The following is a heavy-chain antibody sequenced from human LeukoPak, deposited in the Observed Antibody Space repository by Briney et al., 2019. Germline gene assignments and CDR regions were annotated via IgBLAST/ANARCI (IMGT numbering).Heavy chain of an antibody. CDR3: AKEREAYCSGGSCYGSDKLFPADY. CDR1: GVTFSSYA. D-gene: IGHD2-15*01. V-gene: IGHV3-23*01. J-gene: IGHJ4*02. Sequence: GWSLRLSCAASGVTFSSYAMTWVLQAQGKGLEWVSSISGTGGSTFYADSVKGRFTISRDNSKNTLYLQMNSLRAEDTAIYYCAKEREAYCSGGSCYGSDKLFPADYWGQGSLVTVSS. CDR2: ISGTGGST.